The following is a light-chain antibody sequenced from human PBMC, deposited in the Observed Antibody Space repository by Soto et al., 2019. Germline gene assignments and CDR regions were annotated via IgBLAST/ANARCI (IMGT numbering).Light chain of an antibody. CDR1: QTVSSNY. CDR2: RAS. V-gene: IGKV3-20*01. Sequence: EIVLTQSPGTLSLSPGERATLSCRASQTVSSNYLAWYQHKPGQAPRLLISRASSRATGVPDRFRGSGSGTDFTLTISRLEPEDFALYFCQQYGSSPRTFGQGTKVEIK. J-gene: IGKJ1*01. CDR3: QQYGSSPRT.